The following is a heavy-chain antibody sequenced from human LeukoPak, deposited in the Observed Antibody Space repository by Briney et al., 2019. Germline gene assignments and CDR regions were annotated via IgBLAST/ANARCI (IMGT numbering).Heavy chain of an antibody. CDR1: GFRFSSHT. D-gene: IGHD1-26*01. Sequence: GGSLRLSCAASGFRFSSHTMHWVRQAPGKGLERVAVISYDGSNKYYVDSVKGRFTISRDNSKNTLYLQMNSLRTEDTAVYYCARREGGTTLDYWGQGTLVTVSS. J-gene: IGHJ4*02. CDR3: ARREGGTTLDY. CDR2: ISYDGSNK. V-gene: IGHV3-30*04.